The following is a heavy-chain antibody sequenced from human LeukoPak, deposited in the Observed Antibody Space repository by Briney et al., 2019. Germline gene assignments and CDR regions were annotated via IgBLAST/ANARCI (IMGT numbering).Heavy chain of an antibody. J-gene: IGHJ4*02. Sequence: GASVKVSFKASGYTFTSYAMHWVRQAPGQRREWMGWINAGNGNTKYSQEFQGRVTITRDTSASTAYMELSSLRSEDMAVYYCARSNVLDVGTYFDYWGQGTLVTVSS. V-gene: IGHV1-3*03. D-gene: IGHD1-26*01. CDR3: ARSNVLDVGTYFDY. CDR2: INAGNGNT. CDR1: GYTFTSYA.